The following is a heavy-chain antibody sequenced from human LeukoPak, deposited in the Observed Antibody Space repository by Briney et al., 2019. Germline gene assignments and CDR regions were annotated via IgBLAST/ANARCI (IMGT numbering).Heavy chain of an antibody. CDR3: ARDRGGGHMDV. CDR2: IGTTGDT. V-gene: IGHV3-13*01. J-gene: IGHJ6*03. Sequence: GGSLRLSCAASGFTFTTYDMHWVRQATGKGLEWVSAIGTTGDTYYPGSVKGRFTVSRENAKNSLYLQMNSLRAGDTAVYCCARDRGGGHMDVWGKGTTVTISS. D-gene: IGHD2-15*01. CDR1: GFTFTTYD.